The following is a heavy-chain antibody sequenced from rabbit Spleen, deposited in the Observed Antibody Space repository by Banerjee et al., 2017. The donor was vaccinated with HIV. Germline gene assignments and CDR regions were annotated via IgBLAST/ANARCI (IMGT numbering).Heavy chain of an antibody. V-gene: IGHV1S40*01. CDR1: GFSFSYSDY. Sequence: QSLEESGGDLVKPGASLTLTCTASASGFSFSYSDYMCWVRQPPGKGPEWIACIGAGVTYTTYYATWAKGRFTISKTSSTTVTLQMTSLTAADTATYFCARDTSSSFSSYGMDLWGPGTLVTVS. CDR3: ARDTSSSFSSYGMDL. D-gene: IGHD1-1*01. J-gene: IGHJ6*01. CDR2: IGAGVTYTT.